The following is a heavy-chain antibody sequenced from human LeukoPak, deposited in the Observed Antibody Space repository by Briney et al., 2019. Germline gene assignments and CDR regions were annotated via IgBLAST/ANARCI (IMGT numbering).Heavy chain of an antibody. CDR3: ATGYCSSTSCPFDY. CDR1: GFTFDDYA. CDR2: IRYDGTNT. J-gene: IGHJ4*02. D-gene: IGHD2-2*01. Sequence: GRSLRLSCAASGFTFDDYAMHWVRQAPGKGLEWVAFIRYDGTNTYYADSVKGRFTISRDNSKNTLSLQMNSLRAEDTAVYYCATGYCSSTSCPFDYWGQGTLVTVTS. V-gene: IGHV3-30*02.